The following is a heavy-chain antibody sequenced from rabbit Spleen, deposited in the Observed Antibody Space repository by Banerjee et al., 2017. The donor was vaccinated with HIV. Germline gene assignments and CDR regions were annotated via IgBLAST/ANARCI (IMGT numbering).Heavy chain of an antibody. D-gene: IGHD7-1*01. CDR2: INAITGKA. Sequence: QEQLEESGGDLVQPEGSLTLTCTASGFSFSNKAVMCWVRQAPGKGLEWIACINAITGKAVYASWAKGRFTISKTSSTTVTLQMTSVTAADTATYFCAREVLYAAYAGFGNATIYYFDLWGPGTLVTVS. CDR1: GFSFSNKAV. CDR3: AREVLYAAYAGFGNATIYYFDL. J-gene: IGHJ4*01. V-gene: IGHV1S45*01.